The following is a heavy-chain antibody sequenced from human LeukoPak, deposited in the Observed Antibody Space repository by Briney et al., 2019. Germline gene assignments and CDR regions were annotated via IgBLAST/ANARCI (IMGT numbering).Heavy chain of an antibody. J-gene: IGHJ4*02. D-gene: IGHD3-22*01. Sequence: ASVKVSCKASGYTFTSYYMHWVRQAPGQGLEWMGIINPSGGSTSYAQKFQGRVTMTRDTSTSTDYMELSSLRSEDTAVYYCARDYYDSSGEADFDYWGQGTLVTVSS. CDR3: ARDYYDSSGEADFDY. CDR2: INPSGGST. CDR1: GYTFTSYY. V-gene: IGHV1-46*01.